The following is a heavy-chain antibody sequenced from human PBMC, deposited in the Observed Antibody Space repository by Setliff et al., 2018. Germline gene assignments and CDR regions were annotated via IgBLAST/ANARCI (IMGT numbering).Heavy chain of an antibody. CDR2: IIPIFGTA. V-gene: IGHV1-69*05. D-gene: IGHD2-2*01. CDR3: ARGQPHPYCSSTSCYYDY. CDR1: GGTFSSYA. J-gene: IGHJ4*02. Sequence: WASVKVSCKASGGTFSSYAISWVRQAPGQGLEWMGGIIPIFGTANYAPKFQGRVTITTDESTSTAYMELSSLRSEDTAVYYCARGQPHPYCSSTSCYYDYWGQGTLVTVSS.